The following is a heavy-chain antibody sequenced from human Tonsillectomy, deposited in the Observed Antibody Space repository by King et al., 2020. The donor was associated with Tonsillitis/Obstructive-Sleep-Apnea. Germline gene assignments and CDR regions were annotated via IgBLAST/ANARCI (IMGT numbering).Heavy chain of an antibody. V-gene: IGHV1-2*06. D-gene: IGHD3-10*01. Sequence: VQLVQSGAEVKKPGASVKVSCKASGYTFTGYYMHWVRQAPGQGLEWMGRINPNSGGTNYAQKFQGRVTMTRDTSISTAYMELSRLRSDDTAVYYCVRDLNYYGRTGWFDPWGQGTLVTVSS. CDR1: GYTFTGYY. CDR3: VRDLNYYGRTGWFDP. J-gene: IGHJ5*02. CDR2: INPNSGGT.